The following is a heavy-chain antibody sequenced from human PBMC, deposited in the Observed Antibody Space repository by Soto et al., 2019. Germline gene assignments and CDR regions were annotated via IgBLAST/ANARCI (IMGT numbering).Heavy chain of an antibody. V-gene: IGHV4-39*01. D-gene: IGHD1-7*01. CDR1: GDSLSDSSYY. CDR3: VTGTTFEQFDY. CDR2: IYLGGIS. J-gene: IGHJ4*02. Sequence: PSETLSLTCNVSGDSLSDSSYYWGCIRQPPGKGLEWIGNIYLGGISYYNPSLKSRVTISVDTSKNQFSLNLRSLTAADTAVYYCVTGTTFEQFDYWGRGTLVTVSS.